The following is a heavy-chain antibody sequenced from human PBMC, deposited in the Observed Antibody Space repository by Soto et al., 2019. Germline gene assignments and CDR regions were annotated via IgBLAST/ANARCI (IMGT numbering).Heavy chain of an antibody. J-gene: IGHJ4*02. Sequence: SETLSLTCTVSGGSISSSSYYWGWIRQPPGKGLEWIGSIYYSGSTYYNPSLKSRVTISVDTSKTQFSLKLSSVTAADTAVYYCARLRDDYIWGSYRYPYYFDYWGQGTLVTVSS. CDR2: IYYSGST. CDR1: GGSISSSSYY. D-gene: IGHD3-16*02. V-gene: IGHV4-39*01. CDR3: ARLRDDYIWGSYRYPYYFDY.